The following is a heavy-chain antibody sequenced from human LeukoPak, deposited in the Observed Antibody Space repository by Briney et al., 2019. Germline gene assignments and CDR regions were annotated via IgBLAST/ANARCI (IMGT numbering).Heavy chain of an antibody. J-gene: IGHJ4*02. CDR2: IYSGGST. Sequence: GGSLRLSCAASGFTVSSNYMSWVRQAPGEWLGWVAVIYSGGSTYYADSVKGRFTISRDNSKNTLYLQMNSLRAEDTAVYYCARALPDYYYDSSGYYQYYFDYWGQGTLVTVSS. V-gene: IGHV3-53*01. CDR3: ARALPDYYYDSSGYYQYYFDY. CDR1: GFTVSSNY. D-gene: IGHD3-22*01.